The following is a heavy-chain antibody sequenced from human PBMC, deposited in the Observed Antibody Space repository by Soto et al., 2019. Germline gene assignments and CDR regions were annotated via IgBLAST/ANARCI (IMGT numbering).Heavy chain of an antibody. Sequence: EVQLLESGGGLVQPGGSLRLSCAASGFSFTTFAMSWVRQAPGQGLEWVSFMTGTGATIYYADSVNGRFTISRDNSKKTVFLQMTSLRGEDTAIYYCVKMILVAAGPLAFGHWGQGALVTVSS. CDR3: VKMILVAAGPLAFGH. D-gene: IGHD6-25*01. CDR1: GFSFTTFA. J-gene: IGHJ4*02. V-gene: IGHV3-23*01. CDR2: MTGTGATI.